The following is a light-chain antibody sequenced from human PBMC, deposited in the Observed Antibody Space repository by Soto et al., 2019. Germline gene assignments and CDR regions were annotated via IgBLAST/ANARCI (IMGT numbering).Light chain of an antibody. Sequence: QSVLTQPPSASGSPGQSVTISCTGTSSDVGTHGYVSWYQQHAGKAPKLVIYDVTKRPSGVPDRFSGSKSGNTASLTVSGLQAEDEADYYCMCYAGGNNWVLGGGTKVTVL. CDR3: MCYAGGNNWV. V-gene: IGLV2-8*01. CDR2: DVT. CDR1: SSDVGTHGY. J-gene: IGLJ2*01.